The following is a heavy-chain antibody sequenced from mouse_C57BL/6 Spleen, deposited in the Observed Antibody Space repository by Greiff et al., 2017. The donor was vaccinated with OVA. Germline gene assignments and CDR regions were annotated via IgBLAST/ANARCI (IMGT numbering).Heavy chain of an antibody. CDR2: IYPGSGST. CDR1: GYTFTSYW. Sequence: QVQLQQPGAELVKPGASVKMSCKASGYTFTSYWITWVKQRPGQGLEWIGDIYPGSGSTNYNEKFKSKATLTVDTSSSTAYMQLSSLTSEDSAVYYCATDSAGYSWCAYWGQGTLVTVSA. CDR3: ATDSAGYSWCAY. J-gene: IGHJ3*01. V-gene: IGHV1-55*01. D-gene: IGHD3-2*02.